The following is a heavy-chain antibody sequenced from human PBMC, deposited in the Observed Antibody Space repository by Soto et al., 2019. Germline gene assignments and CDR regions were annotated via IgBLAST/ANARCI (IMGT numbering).Heavy chain of an antibody. V-gene: IGHV4-61*01. J-gene: IGHJ4*02. D-gene: IGHD1-26*01. Sequence: QVQLQESGPGLVKPSETLSLTCTVSGDSVISDHYYWSWIRQPPGQGLEWIGFIYYSGSANYNPSLKNRVTMSVDTSKSQFSLKVGSVTAADGAGYSCARAYSGNYYFDYWGQGTLVTVSS. CDR1: GDSVISDHYY. CDR3: ARAYSGNYYFDY. CDR2: IYYSGSA.